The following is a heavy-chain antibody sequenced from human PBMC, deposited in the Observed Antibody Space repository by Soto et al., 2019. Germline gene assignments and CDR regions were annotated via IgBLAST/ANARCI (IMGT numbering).Heavy chain of an antibody. Sequence: EVHLVESGGGSVQPGGSLRLSCAASGFTFNSYSMHWVRQAPGKRLEWVSYITGSRSAIYYADSVKGRFTISRDNAKNALSQQMNSQRDEDTAVYYCARGYCNGGSCYPGIYWGQGTLVGVAS. CDR2: ITGSRSAI. CDR3: ARGYCNGGSCYPGIY. J-gene: IGHJ4*02. CDR1: GFTFNSYS. D-gene: IGHD2-15*01. V-gene: IGHV3-48*02.